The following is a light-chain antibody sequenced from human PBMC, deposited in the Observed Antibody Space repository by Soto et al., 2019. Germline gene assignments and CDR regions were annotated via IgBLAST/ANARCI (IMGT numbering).Light chain of an antibody. J-gene: IGKJ2*01. CDR2: GAS. CDR3: QQYGSSPPYT. Sequence: EIVLTQSPGTLALSPGDRATLSCRASQSVSSNYLAWHQQKPGQAPRLLIYGASSRATDIPDRFSGSGSGTDFTLTISRLEPEDFAVYYCQQYGSSPPYTFGQGTKLEIK. V-gene: IGKV3-20*01. CDR1: QSVSSNY.